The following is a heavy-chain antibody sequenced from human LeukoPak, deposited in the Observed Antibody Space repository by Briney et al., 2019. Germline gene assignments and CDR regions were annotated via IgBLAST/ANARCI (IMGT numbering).Heavy chain of an antibody. D-gene: IGHD6-19*01. CDR2: ISSSSSTI. V-gene: IGHV3-48*02. CDR3: ARDSMRYSSGWTTDYFDY. CDR1: GFTFSSYS. J-gene: IGHJ4*02. Sequence: GGSLGLSCAASGFTFSSYSMNWVRQAPGKGLEWVSYISSSSSTIYYADSVKGRFTISRDNAKNSLYLQMNSLRDEDTAVYYCARDSMRYSSGWTTDYFDYWGQGTLVTVSS.